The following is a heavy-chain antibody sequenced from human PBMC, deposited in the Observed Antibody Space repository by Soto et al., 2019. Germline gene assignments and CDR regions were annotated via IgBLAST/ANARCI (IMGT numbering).Heavy chain of an antibody. D-gene: IGHD3-9*01. CDR3: AKGPAPQPGFFSGPY. CDR2: ISGSGGST. V-gene: IGHV3-23*01. J-gene: IGHJ4*02. CDR1: GFTFSSYA. Sequence: GGSLRLSCAASGFTFSSYAMSWVRQAPGKGLEWVSAISGSGGSTYYADSVKGRFTISRDNSKNTLYLQMNSLRAEDTAVYYCAKGPAPQPGFFSGPYWGQGTLVTVSS.